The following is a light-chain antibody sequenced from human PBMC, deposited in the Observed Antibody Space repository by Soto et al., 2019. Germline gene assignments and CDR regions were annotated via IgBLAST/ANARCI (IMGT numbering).Light chain of an antibody. Sequence: DIQMTQSPSSLCASLGDRVTITCRASQSISSYLNWYQQKPGKAPKLLIYAASSLQSGVPSRFSGSGSGTDFTLTISSLQPEDFATYYCQQSYNTPLTFGGGTKVDIK. J-gene: IGKJ4*01. V-gene: IGKV1-39*01. CDR1: QSISSY. CDR2: AAS. CDR3: QQSYNTPLT.